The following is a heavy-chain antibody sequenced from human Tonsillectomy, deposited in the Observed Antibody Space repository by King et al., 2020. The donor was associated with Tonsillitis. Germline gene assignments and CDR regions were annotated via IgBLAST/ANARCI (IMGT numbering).Heavy chain of an antibody. J-gene: IGHJ4*02. V-gene: IGHV3-33*01. CDR1: GFSFSNYG. CDR2: IWYDGSKK. Sequence: VQLVESGGGVVQPGRSLRLSCAASGFSFSNYGMHWVRQAPGKGLEWVAVIWYDGSKKYYADSVKGRFTISRDNSKNTLYLQMSSLRAEDTAVYYCASMRIPVAGHLDYWGQGTLVTVSS. CDR3: ASMRIPVAGHLDY. D-gene: IGHD6-19*01.